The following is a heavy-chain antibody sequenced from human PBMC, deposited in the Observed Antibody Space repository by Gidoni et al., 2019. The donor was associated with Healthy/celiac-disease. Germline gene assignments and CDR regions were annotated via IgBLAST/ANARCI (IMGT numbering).Heavy chain of an antibody. CDR1: GFTFSSYW. CDR3: ARDAWDIVVVPAAIRYYYMDV. D-gene: IGHD2-2*01. V-gene: IGHV3-7*01. J-gene: IGHJ6*03. Sequence: EVQLVESGGGLVQPGGSLRISCEASGFTFSSYWMCLVRQDPGQGLEWLANIKQDGSEKCYVDSVKGRFTISRDDAKNPLYLQMNSLRADDTAVYYCARDAWDIVVVPAAIRYYYMDVWGKGTTVTVSS. CDR2: IKQDGSEK.